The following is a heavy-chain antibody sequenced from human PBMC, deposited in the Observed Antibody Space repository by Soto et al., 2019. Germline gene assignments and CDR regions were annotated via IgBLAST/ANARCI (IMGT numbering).Heavy chain of an antibody. V-gene: IGHV3-33*03. Sequence: WGSLRLSCAAYGFSFSTSAMHWVRQVPGKGLEWVSVLLDNGRGEYYADSVKGRFTMSRDNSKNTVFLHMDSLRAEDTAVYYCAKDRDYPRDYFHYWGQGTLVTVSS. CDR1: GFSFSTSA. CDR3: AKDRDYPRDYFHY. CDR2: LLDNGRGE. D-gene: IGHD3-10*01. J-gene: IGHJ4*02.